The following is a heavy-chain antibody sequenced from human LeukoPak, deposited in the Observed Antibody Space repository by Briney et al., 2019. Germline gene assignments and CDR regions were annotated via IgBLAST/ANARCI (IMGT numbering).Heavy chain of an antibody. CDR3: AKGRGYSGHVN. D-gene: IGHD5-12*01. CDR2: ISGSGGST. J-gene: IGHJ4*02. CDR1: GFTFSSYA. V-gene: IGHV3-23*01. Sequence: GGSLRLSCAASGFTFSSYAMSWVRQAPGKGLEGGSAISGSGGSTYYADSVKGRLTISRDNSKNTLYPQMNSPRAEDTAVYYCAKGRGYSGHVNWGQGTLVTVSS.